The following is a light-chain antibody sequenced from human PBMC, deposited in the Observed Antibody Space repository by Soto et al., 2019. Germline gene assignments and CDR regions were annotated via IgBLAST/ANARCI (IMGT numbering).Light chain of an antibody. CDR3: RQYATSLWT. CDR2: GAS. V-gene: IGKV3-20*01. CDR1: QSVTSSY. Sequence: EIVLTQSPGTLSLSPGERATLSCRASQSVTSSYLAWYQQKPGQAPRLLIYGASSRAAGIPDSFSGSGSGTDFTLTISRLEPEDFAVYYCRQYATSLWTFGQGTKVEIK. J-gene: IGKJ1*01.